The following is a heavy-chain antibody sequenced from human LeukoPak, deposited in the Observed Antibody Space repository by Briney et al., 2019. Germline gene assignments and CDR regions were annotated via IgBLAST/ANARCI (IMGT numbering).Heavy chain of an antibody. CDR3: AREGIAAAGPDH. CDR1: GGSISSYY. V-gene: IGHV4-4*07. Sequence: ETLSLTCTVSGGSISSYYWSWIRQPAGKGLEWIGRIYTSGSTNYNPSLKSRVTISVDKSKNQFSLKLSSVTAADTAVYYCAREGIAAAGPDHWGQGTLVTVSS. D-gene: IGHD6-13*01. J-gene: IGHJ4*02. CDR2: IYTSGST.